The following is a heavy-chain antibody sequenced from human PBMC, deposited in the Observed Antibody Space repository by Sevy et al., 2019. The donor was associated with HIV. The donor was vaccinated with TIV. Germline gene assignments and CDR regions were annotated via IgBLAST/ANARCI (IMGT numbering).Heavy chain of an antibody. Sequence: GSLRLSCAASGFAFYDYSMSWIRQAPGKGLEWVATLSFGCGKINYADSVKGRFTISRDNSKNSFYLQMDNLGVEDTALYYCAREGCTRPDDYWGQGTRVTVSS. CDR2: LSFGCGKI. CDR1: GFAFYDYS. D-gene: IGHD2-8*01. J-gene: IGHJ4*02. CDR3: AREGCTRPDDY. V-gene: IGHV3-23*01.